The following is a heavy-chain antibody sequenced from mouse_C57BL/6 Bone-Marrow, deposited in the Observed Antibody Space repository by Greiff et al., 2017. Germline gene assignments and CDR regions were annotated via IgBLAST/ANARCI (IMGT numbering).Heavy chain of an antibody. Sequence: QVQLQQPGAELVMPGASVKLSCKASGYTFTSYWMHWVKQRPGQGLEWIGEIDPSDSYTNYNQKFKGKSTLTVDESASTAYMQLSSLTSEDSAVYYCAREGYSGDFDYWGQGTTLTVSS. V-gene: IGHV1-69*01. CDR3: AREGYSGDFDY. D-gene: IGHD2-12*01. J-gene: IGHJ2*01. CDR1: GYTFTSYW. CDR2: IDPSDSYT.